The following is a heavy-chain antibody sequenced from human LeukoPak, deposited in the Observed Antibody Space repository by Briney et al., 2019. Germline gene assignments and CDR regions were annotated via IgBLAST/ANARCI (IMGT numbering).Heavy chain of an antibody. CDR2: IYYSGST. Sequence: SETLSLTCTVSGGSISSYYWSWIRQPPGKGLEWIGYIYYSGSTNYNLSLKSRVTISVDTSKNQFSLKLSSVTAADTAVYYCAGAGGYCSGGSCYSDAFDIWGQGTMVTVSS. D-gene: IGHD2-15*01. CDR3: AGAGGYCSGGSCYSDAFDI. CDR1: GGSISSYY. V-gene: IGHV4-59*01. J-gene: IGHJ3*02.